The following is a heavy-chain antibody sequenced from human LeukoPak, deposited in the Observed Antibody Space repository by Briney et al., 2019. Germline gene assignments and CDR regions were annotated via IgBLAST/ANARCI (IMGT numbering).Heavy chain of an antibody. CDR3: ARGAEYYYESSGYYTIDY. CDR2: ISSSSSYI. J-gene: IGHJ4*02. Sequence: GGSLRLSCAASGFTFSSYSMNWDRQAPGKGLEWVSSISSSSSYIYYADSVKGRFTISRDNAKNSLYLQMNSLRAEDTAVYYCARGAEYYYESSGYYTIDYWGQGTLVTVSS. CDR1: GFTFSSYS. V-gene: IGHV3-21*01. D-gene: IGHD3-22*01.